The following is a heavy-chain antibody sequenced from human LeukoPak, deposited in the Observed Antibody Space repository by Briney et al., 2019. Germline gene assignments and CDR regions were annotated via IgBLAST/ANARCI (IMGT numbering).Heavy chain of an antibody. CDR3: AKVKKGLYYYDSSGLNAFGI. CDR1: GFTFSSYS. Sequence: SGGSLRLSCAASGFTFSSYSMNWVRQAPGKGLEWVSSISSSSSYIYYADSVKGRFTISRDNSKNTLYLQMNSLRAEDTAVYYCAKVKKGLYYYDSSGLNAFGIWGQGTMVTVSS. D-gene: IGHD3-22*01. J-gene: IGHJ3*02. V-gene: IGHV3-21*04. CDR2: ISSSSSYI.